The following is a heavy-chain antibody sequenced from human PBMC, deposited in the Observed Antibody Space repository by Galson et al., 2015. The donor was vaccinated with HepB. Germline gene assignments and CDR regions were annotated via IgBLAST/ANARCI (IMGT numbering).Heavy chain of an antibody. CDR2: TSSDGSNK. V-gene: IGHV3-30*18. CDR1: GFTFTSYG. Sequence: SLRLSCAASGFTFTSYGMFWVRQAPGKGLEWVAVTSSDGSNKNYADSVKGRFTISRDNSKNTVYLQMNSLRPEDTAVYYCAKVRLSGQLWFWAYFDYWGQGTRVTVSS. J-gene: IGHJ4*02. D-gene: IGHD5-18*01. CDR3: AKVRLSGQLWFWAYFDY.